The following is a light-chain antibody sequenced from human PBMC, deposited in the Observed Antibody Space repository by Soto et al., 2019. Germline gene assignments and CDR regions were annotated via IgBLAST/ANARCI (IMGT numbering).Light chain of an antibody. CDR2: KAA. CDR1: QSIENW. Sequence: DIQMTQSPSTLSASVGDRVTITCRASQSIENWLAWYQQKPGKAPNLLIYKAATLESGVPSRFNGSGSESEYTLTISSLQPDDFATYYCQQYKSYSLITFGQGTRLEIK. J-gene: IGKJ5*01. V-gene: IGKV1-5*03. CDR3: QQYKSYSLIT.